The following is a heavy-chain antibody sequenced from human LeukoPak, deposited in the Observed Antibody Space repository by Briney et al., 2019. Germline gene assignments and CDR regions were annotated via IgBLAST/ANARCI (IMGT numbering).Heavy chain of an antibody. CDR3: ARDPIGLAVQLERRGAFDI. V-gene: IGHV4-38-2*02. CDR2: IYHSGST. Sequence: SETLSLTCTVSGYSISSGYYWGWIRQPPGKGPEWIGSIYHSGSTYYNPSLKSRVTISVDTSKNQFSLKLSSVTAADTAVYYCARDPIGLAVQLERRGAFDIWGQGTMVTVSS. D-gene: IGHD1-1*01. CDR1: GYSISSGYY. J-gene: IGHJ3*02.